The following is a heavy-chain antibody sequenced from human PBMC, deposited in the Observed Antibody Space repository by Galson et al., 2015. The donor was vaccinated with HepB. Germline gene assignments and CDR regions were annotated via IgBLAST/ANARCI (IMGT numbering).Heavy chain of an antibody. Sequence: SLRLSCAASGFTFSSYAMHWVRQAPGKGLEWVAVISYDGSNKYYADSVKGRFTISRDNSENTLYLQMNSLRAEDTAVYYCARHYGDSYYYYGMDVWGQGTTVTVSS. J-gene: IGHJ6*02. D-gene: IGHD4-17*01. CDR2: ISYDGSNK. CDR1: GFTFSSYA. CDR3: ARHYGDSYYYYGMDV. V-gene: IGHV3-30*04.